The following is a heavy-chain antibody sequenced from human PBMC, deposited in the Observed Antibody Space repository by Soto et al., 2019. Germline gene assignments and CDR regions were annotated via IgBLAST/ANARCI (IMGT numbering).Heavy chain of an antibody. J-gene: IGHJ4*02. CDR3: VTAARPGGYDSMKPKPQSPNSGGIDY. D-gene: IGHD5-12*01. CDR1: GYTLTDLS. CDR2: FDPEDGET. V-gene: IGHV1-24*01. Sequence: ASVKVSCKASGYTLTDLSMHWVRQAPGKGLEWMGGFDPEDGETNYAQKFQGRVTMTEDTSPDTAYMDLSSLRSEDTAVYHCVTAARPGGYDSMKPKPQSPNSGGIDYWGQGTLVTVSS.